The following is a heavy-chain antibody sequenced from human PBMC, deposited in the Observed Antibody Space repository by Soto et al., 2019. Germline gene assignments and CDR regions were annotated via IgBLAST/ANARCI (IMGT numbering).Heavy chain of an antibody. V-gene: IGHV4-39*01. CDR2: IYYSGST. D-gene: IGHD3-9*01. J-gene: IGHJ4*01. CDR1: GGSMSSSSYY. CDR3: ARTLGPQVTGYFDSDYGQSDEH. Sequence: SETLSLTCTVSGGSMSSSSYYWGWIRQAPGKGLEWIGRIYYSGSTYYNPSLKSRVTISVDTSKNQFSLKLSSVTAADTGVYFCARTLGPQVTGYFDSDYGQSDEHWCHGTLATDPS.